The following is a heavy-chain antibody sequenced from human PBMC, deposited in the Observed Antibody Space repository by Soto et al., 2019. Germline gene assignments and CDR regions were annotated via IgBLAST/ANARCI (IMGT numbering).Heavy chain of an antibody. Sequence: QVQLVESGGGVAQPGRSLRLSCAVSGFTFSDYGMHWVRQAPGKGLEWVAVVSSDGSYKYYADSVKGRFTVSRDLSGNTLFLQMNSLRLEDTAVYFCAKEMYPRTVLDSSSPWGDYWGQGTLVAVSS. CDR2: VSSDGSYK. CDR1: GFTFSDYG. J-gene: IGHJ4*02. V-gene: IGHV3-30*18. CDR3: AKEMYPRTVLDSSSPWGDY. D-gene: IGHD6-6*01.